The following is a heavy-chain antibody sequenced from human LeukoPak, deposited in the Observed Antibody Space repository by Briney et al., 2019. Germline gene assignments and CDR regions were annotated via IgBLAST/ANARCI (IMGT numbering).Heavy chain of an antibody. CDR1: GGSISSGDYY. CDR2: IYYSGST. CDR3: ARDYCSSTSCYNADWYFDL. V-gene: IGHV4-30-4*01. D-gene: IGHD2-2*02. J-gene: IGHJ2*01. Sequence: PSETLSLTCTVSGGSISSGDYYWSWIRQPPGKGLEWIGYIYYSGSTYYNPSLKSRVTISVDTSKNQFSLKLSSVTAADTAVYYCARDYCSSTSCYNADWYFDLWGRGTLVTVSS.